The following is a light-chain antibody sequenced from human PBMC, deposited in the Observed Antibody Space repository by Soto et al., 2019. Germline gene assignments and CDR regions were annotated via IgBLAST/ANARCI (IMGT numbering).Light chain of an antibody. J-gene: IGLJ1*01. Sequence: SYELTQPPSVSVSPGQTASITCSGDKLGDRYACWYQQKPGQSPVLVIYQDTERPSGIPERFSGSNSGNTATLTISGTQAVDEADYFCQAWDRHNESYVFGTGTKLTVL. CDR1: KLGDRY. CDR3: QAWDRHNESYV. V-gene: IGLV3-1*01. CDR2: QDT.